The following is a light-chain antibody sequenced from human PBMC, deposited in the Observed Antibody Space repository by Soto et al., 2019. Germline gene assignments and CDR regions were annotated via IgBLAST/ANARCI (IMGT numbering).Light chain of an antibody. J-gene: IGLJ1*01. CDR2: EVS. Sequence: QSVLTQPPSASGSPGQSVTISCTGTSSDVGGYNYVSWYQQHPGKAPKLMIYEVSERPSGVPDRFSGSKSSNTASLTVSGLQAEDEADYYCSSYAGSNNFVFGTGSQGH. V-gene: IGLV2-8*01. CDR1: SSDVGGYNY. CDR3: SSYAGSNNFV.